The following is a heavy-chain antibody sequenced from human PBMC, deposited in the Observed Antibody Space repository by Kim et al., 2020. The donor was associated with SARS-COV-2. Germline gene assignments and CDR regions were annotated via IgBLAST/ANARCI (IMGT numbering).Heavy chain of an antibody. J-gene: IGHJ4*02. CDR2: SYK. V-gene: IGHV3-21*01. CDR3: ARGYKSTVGY. D-gene: IGHD1-20*01. Sequence: SYKHYADSVKRRFTISRDNAKNSLYLQMNSLRAEDTAVYYCARGYKSTVGYWGQGTLVTVSS.